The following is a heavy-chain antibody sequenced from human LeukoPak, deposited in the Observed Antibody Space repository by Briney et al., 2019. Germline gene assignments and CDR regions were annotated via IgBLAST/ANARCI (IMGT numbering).Heavy chain of an antibody. V-gene: IGHV4-59*01. D-gene: IGHD3-10*01. Sequence: SETLSLTCTVSGGSISGYSWTWIRKPPGQGLEWIGYFHNSRTTSYNPSLTGRVTISVDTAMDQISLKLNSVTAADTAVYYCARGHLGLSPWGQGALVTVSS. CDR3: ARGHLGLSP. CDR1: GGSISGYS. CDR2: FHNSRTT. J-gene: IGHJ5*02.